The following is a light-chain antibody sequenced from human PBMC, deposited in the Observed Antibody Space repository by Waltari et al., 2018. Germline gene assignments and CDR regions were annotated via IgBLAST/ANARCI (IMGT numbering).Light chain of an antibody. CDR3: QTWGTGIVV. V-gene: IGLV4-69*01. CDR1: SGHSSYA. J-gene: IGLJ2*01. Sequence: QLVLTQSPSASASLGASVTLTCTLSSGHSSYAIAWHQQQPEKGPRYLMKLNSDGSHSNGDGIPDRFSGSSSGAERYLTISSLQSEDEADYYCQTWGTGIVVFGGGTKLTVL. CDR2: LNSDGSH.